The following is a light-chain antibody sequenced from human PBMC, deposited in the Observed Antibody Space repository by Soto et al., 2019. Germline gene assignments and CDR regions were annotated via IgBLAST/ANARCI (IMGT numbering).Light chain of an antibody. J-gene: IGLJ2*01. Sequence: QSALTQPASVYGSPGQSITISCTGTSSDVGGYNYVSWYQQHPGKAPKLMIYDVNNRPSGVSNRFSGSKSGYTASLTISGLQAEDEAHYYCSSYTSSSTLVVFGGGTKVTVL. CDR2: DVN. V-gene: IGLV2-14*03. CDR1: SSDVGGYNY. CDR3: SSYTSSSTLVV.